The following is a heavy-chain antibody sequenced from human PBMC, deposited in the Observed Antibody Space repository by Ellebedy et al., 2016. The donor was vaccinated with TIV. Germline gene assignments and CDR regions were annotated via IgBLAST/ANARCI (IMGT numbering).Heavy chain of an antibody. Sequence: GESLKISCAASGFTFSSYAMTWVRQAPGKGLEWLSAISGSGSTTYYADSVKGRFTISRDNSRNTLYLQMNSLRAEDTAIYYCAKGRSGTYIHHAFDYWGQGTLVTVSS. V-gene: IGHV3-23*01. J-gene: IGHJ4*02. CDR2: ISGSGSTT. CDR1: GFTFSSYA. D-gene: IGHD3-10*01. CDR3: AKGRSGTYIHHAFDY.